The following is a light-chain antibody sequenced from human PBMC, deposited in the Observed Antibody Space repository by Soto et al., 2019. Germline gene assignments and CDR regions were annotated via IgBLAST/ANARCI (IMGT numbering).Light chain of an antibody. CDR3: QQANTFPRT. V-gene: IGKV1-12*01. Sequence: DIQMTQSPSSVSASVGDRVTITCRASQGINTWLIWYQQKAGKAPKLLIYGASNLQYGVPSRFSGSGSGTDFTLTISSLQPEDFATYYCQQANTFPRTFGKGTKVDIK. J-gene: IGKJ1*01. CDR1: QGINTW. CDR2: GAS.